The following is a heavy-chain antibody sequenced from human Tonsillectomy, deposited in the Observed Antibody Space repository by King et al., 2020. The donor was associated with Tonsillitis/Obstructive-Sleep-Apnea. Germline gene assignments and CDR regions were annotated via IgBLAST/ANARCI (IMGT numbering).Heavy chain of an antibody. D-gene: IGHD6-13*01. CDR3: AKGRSSSWSFDY. J-gene: IGHJ4*02. CDR2: ISYDGSEK. CDR1: GFTFSSYG. V-gene: IGHV3-30*18. Sequence: VQLVESGGGVVQPGRSLRLSCAASGFTFSSYGMHWVRQAPGKGLEWVAIISYDGSEKYYADSVKGRLTISRDNSKNTVYLQMNSLRAEDTAVYYCAKGRSSSWSFDYWGQGTLVTVSS.